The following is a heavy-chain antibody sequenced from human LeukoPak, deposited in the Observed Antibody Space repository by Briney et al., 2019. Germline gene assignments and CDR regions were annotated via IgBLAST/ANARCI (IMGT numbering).Heavy chain of an antibody. D-gene: IGHD3-10*01. CDR2: MNSGGST. Sequence: GGSLRLSCAASGFIVSSDFMNWVRQALGKGLEWVSAMNSGGSTFYADSVKGRFIISRDKSRNTLYLQMNSLSVDDTAVYYCTRGGSMVRGVLWGQGTLVTVSS. CDR1: GFIVSSDF. V-gene: IGHV3-53*01. CDR3: TRGGSMVRGVL. J-gene: IGHJ4*02.